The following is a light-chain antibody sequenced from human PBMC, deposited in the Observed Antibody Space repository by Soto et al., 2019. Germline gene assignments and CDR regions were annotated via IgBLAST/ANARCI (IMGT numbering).Light chain of an antibody. CDR2: DAS. CDR3: QHCFTVPYT. V-gene: IGKV1-33*01. J-gene: IGKJ2*01. CDR1: QDISNR. Sequence: DIQMTHSPSSLSASVGDRITITCQASQDISNRLNWYHQKPGKAPNLLIYDASNLAAGVPSGFSGSGSGTDFTFTISSLQPEDIGTYYCQHCFTVPYTFGQGT.